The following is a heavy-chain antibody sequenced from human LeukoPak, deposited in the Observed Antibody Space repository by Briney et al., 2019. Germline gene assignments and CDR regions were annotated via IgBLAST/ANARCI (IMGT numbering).Heavy chain of an antibody. V-gene: IGHV3-7*01. J-gene: IGHJ4*02. Sequence: PGGSLRLSCAASGFTFNNYWMSWVRQAPGKGLEWVANIKQDGSEKYYVDSVRGRFTISRDNAKNSLYLQMNSLRADDAAMYYCARDSRALPSWGQGTLVTVSS. CDR3: ARDSRALPS. CDR1: GFTFNNYW. CDR2: IKQDGSEK.